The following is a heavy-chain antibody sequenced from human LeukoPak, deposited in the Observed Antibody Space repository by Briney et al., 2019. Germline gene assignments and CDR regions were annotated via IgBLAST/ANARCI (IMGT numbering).Heavy chain of an antibody. CDR1: GFTFTSHW. CDR2: INGDGSGT. D-gene: IGHD3-10*01. CDR3: ARDRVYGSGSPDY. Sequence: PGGSLRLSCTASGFTFTSHWMHWVRQVPGKGLVWVSRINGDGSGTTHADSVKGRFTISRDNAKNTLYLQMNSLRVEDTAVYYCARDRVYGSGSPDYWGQGTLVTVSS. V-gene: IGHV3-74*01. J-gene: IGHJ4*02.